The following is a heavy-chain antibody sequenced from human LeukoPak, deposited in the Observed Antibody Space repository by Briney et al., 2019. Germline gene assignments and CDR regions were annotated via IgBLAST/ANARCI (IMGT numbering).Heavy chain of an antibody. J-gene: IGHJ4*02. D-gene: IGHD3-16*01. CDR1: GYTFTSYG. CDR2: ISAYNGNT. Sequence: GASVKVSCKASGYTFTSYGISWVRQAPGQGLEWMGWISAYNGNTNYAQKLQGRVTMTTDTSTSTAYMELRSLRSDDTAVYYCARLRTLLGGGSPDFDYWGQGTLVTVSS. CDR3: ARLRTLLGGGSPDFDY. V-gene: IGHV1-18*01.